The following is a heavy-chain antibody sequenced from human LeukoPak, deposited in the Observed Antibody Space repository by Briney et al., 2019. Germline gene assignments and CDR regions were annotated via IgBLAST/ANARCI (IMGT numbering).Heavy chain of an antibody. D-gene: IGHD6-13*01. J-gene: IGHJ4*02. Sequence: ASVKVSCKASGYTFTSYYMHWVRQAPGQGLEWMGWIHPDGGGTHFAQKFQGRVTMTRDTSISTAYMELSRLRSDDTAVYYCASERAAAGSSLRNFDSWGQGTLVTASS. CDR1: GYTFTSYY. CDR3: ASERAAAGSSLRNFDS. V-gene: IGHV1-2*02. CDR2: IHPDGGGT.